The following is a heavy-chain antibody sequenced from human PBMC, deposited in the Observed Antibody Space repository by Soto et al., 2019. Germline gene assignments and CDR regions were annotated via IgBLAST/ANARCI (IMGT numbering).Heavy chain of an antibody. CDR1: GGSISSGGYY. D-gene: IGHD3-10*01. Sequence: SETLSLTCTVSGGSISSGGYYWSWIRQHPGKGLEWIGYIYYSGSTYYNPSLKSRVTISVDTSKNQFSLKLSSVTAADTAVYYCARSPPYGQNPSPFDYWGQGTLVTVSP. CDR2: IYYSGST. J-gene: IGHJ4*02. V-gene: IGHV4-31*03. CDR3: ARSPPYGQNPSPFDY.